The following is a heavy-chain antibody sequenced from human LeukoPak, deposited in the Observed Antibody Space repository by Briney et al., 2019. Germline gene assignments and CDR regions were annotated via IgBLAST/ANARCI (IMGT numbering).Heavy chain of an antibody. V-gene: IGHV4-61*03. CDR3: ARGVREGGYDSPCDS. Sequence: SETLSLTCTVSGGPVSSGGYLWNWMRQPPGKGLEWIGYIHDSGNPNYNPSLKSRLSISLDTSKNHFSLKLSSVTASDSAVYYCARGVREGGYDSPCDSWGQGTLVTVSS. D-gene: IGHD5-12*01. J-gene: IGHJ4*02. CDR1: GGPVSSGGYL. CDR2: IHDSGNP.